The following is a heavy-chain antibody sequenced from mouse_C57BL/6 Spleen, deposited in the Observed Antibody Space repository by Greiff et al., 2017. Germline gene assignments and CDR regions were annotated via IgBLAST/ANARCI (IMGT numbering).Heavy chain of an antibody. CDR1: GYTFTSYW. J-gene: IGHJ2*01. V-gene: IGHV1-52*01. CDR2: IDPSDSET. CDR3: TRAGTGAFDY. D-gene: IGHD4-1*01. Sequence: QVQLQQPGAELVRPGSSVKLSCKASGYTFTSYWMHWVKQRPIQGLEWIGNIDPSDSETHYNQKFKDKATLTVDKSSSTAYMQLSSLSSEASAVYYCTRAGTGAFDYWGQGTTLTVSS.